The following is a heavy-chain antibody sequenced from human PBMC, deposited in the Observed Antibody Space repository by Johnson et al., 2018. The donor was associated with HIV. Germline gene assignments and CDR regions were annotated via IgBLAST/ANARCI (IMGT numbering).Heavy chain of an antibody. CDR1: GFTFSTYD. Sequence: QVQLVESGGCVVQPGRSLRLSCAASGFTFSTYDMHWVRQAPGKGLEWVAVIWYDGSNKYYADSVKGRFTISRDNSKNTLYLQMNSLRAEDTALYYCAKDQYGGTRRWYVWDAFDIWGQGTMVTVSS. V-gene: IGHV3-30*18. J-gene: IGHJ3*02. CDR2: IWYDGSNK. D-gene: IGHD5-24*01. CDR3: AKDQYGGTRRWYVWDAFDI.